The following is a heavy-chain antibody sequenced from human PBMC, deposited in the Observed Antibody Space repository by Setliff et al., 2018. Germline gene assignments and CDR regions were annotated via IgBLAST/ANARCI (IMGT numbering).Heavy chain of an antibody. CDR2: IYYSGNT. J-gene: IGHJ6*03. CDR1: GGSFSGYY. V-gene: IGHV4-34*01. D-gene: IGHD3-16*02. CDR3: ARSALIRAPPDTLNFYNSYMDV. Sequence: SETLSLTCAVYGGSFSGYYWSWIRQPPGKGLEWIGSIYYSGNTNYKPSLKSRITITVDTSKNQFSLKLTSVTAADTAIYYCARSALIRAPPDTLNFYNSYMDVWGKGTTVTVSS.